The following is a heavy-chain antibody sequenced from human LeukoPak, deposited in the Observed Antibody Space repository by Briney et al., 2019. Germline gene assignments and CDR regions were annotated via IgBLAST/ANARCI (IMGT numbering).Heavy chain of an antibody. J-gene: IGHJ6*02. Sequence: GGSLRLSCAASGFTLSSYYMTWVRQAPGKGLEWVSVMYSGGSTYYADPVKGRVAISRDNSQNTVFLQMNSVRVEDTAVYYCARSYSNHLFGMDVWGQGTAVTVSS. V-gene: IGHV3-66*01. D-gene: IGHD4-11*01. CDR2: MYSGGST. CDR1: GFTLSSYY. CDR3: ARSYSNHLFGMDV.